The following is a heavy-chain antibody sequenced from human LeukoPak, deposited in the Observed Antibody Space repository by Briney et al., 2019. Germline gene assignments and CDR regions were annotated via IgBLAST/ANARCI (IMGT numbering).Heavy chain of an antibody. D-gene: IGHD2-2*01. CDR1: GFTFRSYS. V-gene: IGHV3-21*01. CDR3: ARGQVVVPAAPAGY. Sequence: GGSLRLSXAASGFTFRSYSMNWVRQAPGKGLEWLSSISSSSSYIYYADSVKGRFTISRDNAKNSLYLQMNSLRAEDTAVYYCARGQVVVPAAPAGYWGQGTLVTVSS. CDR2: ISSSSSYI. J-gene: IGHJ4*02.